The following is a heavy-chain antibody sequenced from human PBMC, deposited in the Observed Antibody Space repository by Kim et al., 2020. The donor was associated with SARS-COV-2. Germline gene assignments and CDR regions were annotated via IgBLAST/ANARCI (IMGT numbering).Heavy chain of an antibody. V-gene: IGHV1-69*13. J-gene: IGHJ6*02. CDR3: ARDLSVVVVAAETWDYYGMDV. D-gene: IGHD2-15*01. CDR2: IIPIFGTA. CDR1: GGTFSSYA. Sequence: SVKVSCKASGGTFSSYAISWVRQAPGQGLEWMGGIIPIFGTANYAQKFQGRVTITADESTSTAYMELSSLRSEDTAVYYCARDLSVVVVAAETWDYYGMDVWGQGTTVTVSS.